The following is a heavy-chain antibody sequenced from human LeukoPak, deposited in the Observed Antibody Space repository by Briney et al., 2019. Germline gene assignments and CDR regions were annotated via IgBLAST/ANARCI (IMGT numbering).Heavy chain of an antibody. CDR1: GGTFSSYA. CDR2: IIPIFGTA. V-gene: IGHV1-69*13. CDR3: ARDVYDSSANAGMFDY. D-gene: IGHD3-22*01. J-gene: IGHJ4*02. Sequence: SVKVSCKASGGTFSSYAISWVRQASGQGLEWMGGIIPIFGTANYAQKFQGRVTITADESTSTAYMELSSLRSEDTDVYYCARDVYDSSANAGMFDYWGQGTLVTVSS.